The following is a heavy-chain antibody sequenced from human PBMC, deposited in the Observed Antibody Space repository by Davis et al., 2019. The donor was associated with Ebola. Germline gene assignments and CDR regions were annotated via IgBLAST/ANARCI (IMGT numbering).Heavy chain of an antibody. CDR3: ARDRGGDYSFAY. V-gene: IGHV1-69*13. Sequence: SVKVSCKASGYTFTGYYMHWVRQAPGQGLEWMGGIIPIFGTANYAQKFQGRVTITADESTSTAYMELSSLRSEDTAVYYCARDRGGDYSFAYWGQGTLVTVSS. J-gene: IGHJ4*02. CDR2: IIPIFGTA. D-gene: IGHD3-10*01. CDR1: GYTFTGYY.